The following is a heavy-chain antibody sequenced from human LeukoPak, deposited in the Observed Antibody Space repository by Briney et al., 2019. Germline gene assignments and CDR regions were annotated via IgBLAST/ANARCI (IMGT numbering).Heavy chain of an antibody. CDR2: ISSSGSTI. Sequence: KPGGSLRLSCAASGFTFSDYYMSWIRQAPGKGLEWVSYISSSGSTIYYADSVKGRFTISRDNSKSMLYLQLNSLRAGDTAMYYCAKNLGPFDVRGQGTMVTVSS. J-gene: IGHJ3*01. D-gene: IGHD3-16*01. CDR1: GFTFSDYY. CDR3: AKNLGPFDV. V-gene: IGHV3-11*01.